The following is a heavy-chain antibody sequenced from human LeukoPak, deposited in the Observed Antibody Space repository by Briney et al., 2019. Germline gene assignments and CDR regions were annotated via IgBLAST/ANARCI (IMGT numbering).Heavy chain of an antibody. V-gene: IGHV4-4*02. J-gene: IGHJ4*02. CDR3: ARAGQGYCTSASCYLSLDY. Sequence: TSSETLSLTCAVSGGSISSRNWWSWVRQPPGKGLEWIGQNYHSGSTNYNPSLKSRVAISVDKSKNQFPLNLNSVTAADTAVYYCARAGQGYCTSASCYLSLDYWGQGTLVTVSS. CDR2: NYHSGST. CDR1: GGSISSRNW. D-gene: IGHD2-2*01.